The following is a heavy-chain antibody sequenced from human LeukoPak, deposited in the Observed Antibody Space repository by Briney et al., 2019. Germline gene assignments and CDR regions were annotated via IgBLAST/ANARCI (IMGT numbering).Heavy chain of an antibody. Sequence: GGSLRLSCAASGFTFSLYAIHWVRQAPGKGLEWVTAISYDGRNKYYADSVKGRFTISRDDSKNTLYLQMCSLRDEDTAVYYCARDPSTAEYYYYYMDVWGKGTTVTVSS. CDR2: ISYDGRNK. CDR1: GFTFSLYA. V-gene: IGHV3-30*15. CDR3: ARDPSTAEYYYYYMDV. J-gene: IGHJ6*03.